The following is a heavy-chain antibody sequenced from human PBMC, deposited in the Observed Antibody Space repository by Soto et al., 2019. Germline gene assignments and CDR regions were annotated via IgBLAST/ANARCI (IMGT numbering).Heavy chain of an antibody. J-gene: IGHJ4*02. CDR3: ATAEVDY. CDR2: MNSDGRTT. V-gene: IGHV3-74*01. Sequence: EVQLVESGGGLVQPGGSLTLSCAASGFNFGNNWMHWVRQAPGKGLEWVSRMNSDGRTTNYADSVKGRFTVSRDNAKNTLYVQTNSLRAEDTAAYYCATAEVDYYGPGTLVTVSS. CDR1: GFNFGNNW.